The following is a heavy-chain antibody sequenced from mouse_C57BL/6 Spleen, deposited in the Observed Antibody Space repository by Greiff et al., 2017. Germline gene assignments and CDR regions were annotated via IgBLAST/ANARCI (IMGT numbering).Heavy chain of an antibody. CDR1: GFTFSDYG. CDR2: ISSGSSTI. J-gene: IGHJ1*03. Sequence: EVKLVESGGGLVKPGGSLKLSCAASGFTFSDYGIHWVRQAPEKGLEWVAYISSGSSTIYYADTVKGRFTISRDNAKNTLFLQMTSLRSEDTAMYYCARPDGYYPWYFDVWGTGTTVTVSS. CDR3: ARPDGYYPWYFDV. V-gene: IGHV5-17*01. D-gene: IGHD2-3*01.